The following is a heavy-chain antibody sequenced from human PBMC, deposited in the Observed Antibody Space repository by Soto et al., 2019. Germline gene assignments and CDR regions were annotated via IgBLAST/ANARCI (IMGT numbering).Heavy chain of an antibody. Sequence: QVQLQESGPGLVKPSQTLSLTCTVSGGSISSGGYYWSWIRQHPGKGLEWIGYIYYSGSTYYNPSLNQRLTLSVDTSKNRLSLKLSSVTAAETAVYYCARSPTQGRSGEAGGEFDSWGQGTLVTVSS. V-gene: IGHV4-31*03. J-gene: IGHJ4*02. CDR3: ARSPTQGRSGEAGGEFDS. CDR1: GGSISSGGYY. CDR2: IYYSGST. D-gene: IGHD3-16*01.